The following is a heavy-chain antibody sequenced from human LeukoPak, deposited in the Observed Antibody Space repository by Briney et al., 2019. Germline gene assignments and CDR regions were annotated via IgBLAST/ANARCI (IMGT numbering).Heavy chain of an antibody. CDR2: INQDGTEK. Sequence: GGSLRLSFSAHGFPLSSYWRAWVPRAPGWGLGWVAKINQDGTEKAYVDSVRGRFTISRDNAKNSLFLQMNSLRAEDTAVYYCARLRDGAIDYWGQGTLVTVSS. CDR3: ARLRDGAIDY. D-gene: IGHD5-24*01. CDR1: GFPLSSYW. J-gene: IGHJ4*02. V-gene: IGHV3-7*03.